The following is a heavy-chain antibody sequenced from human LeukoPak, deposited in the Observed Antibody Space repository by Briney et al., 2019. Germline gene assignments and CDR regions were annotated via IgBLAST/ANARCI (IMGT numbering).Heavy chain of an antibody. Sequence: ASVKVSCKASGYTFTGYYMHWVRQAPGQGLEWMGRINPNSGGTNYAQKFQGRVTMTRDTSISTAYMELSRLGSDDTAVYYCARIRSYDSSGYLVYWGQGTLVTVSS. J-gene: IGHJ4*02. CDR1: GYTFTGYY. D-gene: IGHD3-22*01. CDR3: ARIRSYDSSGYLVY. CDR2: INPNSGGT. V-gene: IGHV1-2*06.